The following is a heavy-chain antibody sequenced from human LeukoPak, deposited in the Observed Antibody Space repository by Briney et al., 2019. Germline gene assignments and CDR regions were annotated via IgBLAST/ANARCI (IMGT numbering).Heavy chain of an antibody. CDR2: IYTSGST. CDR3: ARVNAGGSYYDAFDI. V-gene: IGHV4-4*07. CDR1: GGSISSYY. J-gene: IGHJ3*02. Sequence: PSETLSLTCTVSGGSISSYYWSWIRQPAGKGLEWIGRIYTSGSTNYSPSLKSRVTMSVDTSKNQFSLKLSSVTAADTAVYYCARVNAGGSYYDAFDIWGQGTMVTVSS. D-gene: IGHD1-26*01.